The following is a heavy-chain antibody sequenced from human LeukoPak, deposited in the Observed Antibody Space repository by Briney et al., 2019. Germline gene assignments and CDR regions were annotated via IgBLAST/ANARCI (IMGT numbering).Heavy chain of an antibody. CDR3: ARQNTAMVKYYYYGMDV. CDR1: GYSFTSYW. Sequence: GESLQISCKGSGYSFTSYWIGWVRQMPGKGLEWMGIIYPGDSDTRYSPSFQGQVTISADKSISTAYLQWSSLKASDTAMYYCARQNTAMVKYYYYGMDVWGQGTTVTVSS. CDR2: IYPGDSDT. V-gene: IGHV5-51*01. D-gene: IGHD5-18*01. J-gene: IGHJ6*02.